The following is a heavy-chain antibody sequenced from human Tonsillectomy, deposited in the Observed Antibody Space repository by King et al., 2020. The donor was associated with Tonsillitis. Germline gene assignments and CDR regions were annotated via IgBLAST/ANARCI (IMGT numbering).Heavy chain of an antibody. D-gene: IGHD4-17*01. Sequence: VQLVESGGGLVQPGGSLRLSCAASGFTFSTYSMNWVRQAPGKGLEWVSYISSSSSIIYYADSVRGRFTISRDNAKNSLYLQMNSLRAEDTAVYYCARDPMTTVTPGGYYWGQGILVTVSS. CDR3: ARDPMTTVTPGGYY. CDR1: GFTFSTYS. J-gene: IGHJ4*02. CDR2: ISSSSSII. V-gene: IGHV3-48*01.